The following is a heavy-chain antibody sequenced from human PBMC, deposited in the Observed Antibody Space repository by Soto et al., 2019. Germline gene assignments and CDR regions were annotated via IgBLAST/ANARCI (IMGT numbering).Heavy chain of an antibody. V-gene: IGHV4-39*07. D-gene: IGHD3-22*01. CDR2: IYHDGST. CDR1: GGSITSSDYY. Sequence: SETLSLTCTVSGGSITSSDYYWGWIRQPPGKGLECVGTIYHDGSTHYNPSLKSRVTSSLDTSKNQFSLKLSSVTAADTAVYYCARAGSSGYYDYYYYGMDVWGQGTTVTVSS. CDR3: ARAGSSGYYDYYYYGMDV. J-gene: IGHJ6*02.